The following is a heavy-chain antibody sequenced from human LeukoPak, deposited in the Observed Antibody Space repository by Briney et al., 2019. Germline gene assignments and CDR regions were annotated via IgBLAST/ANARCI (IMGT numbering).Heavy chain of an antibody. CDR2: INHSGST. Sequence: SETLSLTCAVYGGSFSGYYWSWIRQPPGKGLEWIGEINHSGSTNYNPSLKSRVTISVDTSKNQFSLKLSSVTAADTAVYYCARVGHYDFWSGYPTYGMDVWGQGTTVTVSS. CDR3: ARVGHYDFWSGYPTYGMDV. CDR1: GGSFSGYY. V-gene: IGHV4-34*01. D-gene: IGHD3-3*01. J-gene: IGHJ6*02.